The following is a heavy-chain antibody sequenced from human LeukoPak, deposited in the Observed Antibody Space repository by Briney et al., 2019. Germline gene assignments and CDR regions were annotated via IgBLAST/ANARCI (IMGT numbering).Heavy chain of an antibody. Sequence: ASVKVSCKTSGYTFSNFGINWVRQAPGQGLEWMGWISGNNDNPNYGQKFQGRFTVTTDSSTSTAYMELRNLRFDDTSVYYCARDGTSTDDYWGQGTLVTVSS. CDR2: ISGNNDNP. J-gene: IGHJ4*02. CDR1: GYTFSNFG. V-gene: IGHV1-18*01. D-gene: IGHD2-2*01. CDR3: ARDGTSTDDY.